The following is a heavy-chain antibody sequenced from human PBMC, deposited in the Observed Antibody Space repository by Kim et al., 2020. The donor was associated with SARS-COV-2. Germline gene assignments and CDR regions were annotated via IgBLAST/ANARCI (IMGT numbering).Heavy chain of an antibody. Sequence: PAPKSRVTISVDTSKNQFSLKLSSVTAAETAVYYCARSTFGDGYNYPFDYWGQGTLVTVSS. V-gene: IGHV4-59*01. J-gene: IGHJ4*02. D-gene: IGHD5-12*01. CDR3: ARSTFGDGYNYPFDY.